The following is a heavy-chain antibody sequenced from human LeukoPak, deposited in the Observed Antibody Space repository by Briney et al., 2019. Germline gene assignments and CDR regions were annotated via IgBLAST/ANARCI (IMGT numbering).Heavy chain of an antibody. D-gene: IGHD1-26*01. CDR1: GDTFSSYG. Sequence: SVKVSCKTSGDTFSSYGISWVRQAPGQGLEWMGRIIPIVGSTNYAEKLQGRVTITADKSTSTVYMELSSLRSEDTAVYYCAAHLSGYWGQGTLVTVSS. J-gene: IGHJ4*02. V-gene: IGHV1-69*04. CDR3: AAHLSGY. CDR2: IIPIVGST.